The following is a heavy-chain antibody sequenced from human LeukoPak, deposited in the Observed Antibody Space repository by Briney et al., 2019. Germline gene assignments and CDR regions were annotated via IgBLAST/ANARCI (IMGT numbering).Heavy chain of an antibody. J-gene: IGHJ5*02. Sequence: GGSLRLSCAASGFTFSSYAMHWVRQAPGKGLEWVAVISYDGSNKYYADSVKGRFTISRDNSKNTLYLQMNSLRAEDTAVYYWARALTIASVVGCGTCFDPSGQGKLVTVSS. D-gene: IGHD2-21*01. CDR2: ISYDGSNK. CDR1: GFTFSSYA. V-gene: IGHV3-30*04. CDR3: ARALTIASVVGCGTCFDP.